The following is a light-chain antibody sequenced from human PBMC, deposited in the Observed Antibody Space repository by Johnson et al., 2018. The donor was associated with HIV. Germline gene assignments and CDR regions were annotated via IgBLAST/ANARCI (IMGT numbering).Light chain of an antibody. V-gene: IGLV1-51*02. CDR1: SSNIGSNY. CDR2: ENN. J-gene: IGLJ1*01. CDR3: GTWASSLSVYV. Sequence: QSVLTQPPSVSAAPGQKVTISCSGSSSNIGSNYVSWYQQFPGAAPKLLMYENNKRPSGIPDRFSGSRSGTSATLAITGLKTGDEADYYCGTWASSLSVYVFGTGTKVTVL.